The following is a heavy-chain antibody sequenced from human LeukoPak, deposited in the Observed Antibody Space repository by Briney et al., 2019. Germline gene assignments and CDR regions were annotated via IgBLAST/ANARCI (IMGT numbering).Heavy chain of an antibody. D-gene: IGHD6-19*01. J-gene: IGHJ4*02. V-gene: IGHV3-30*02. CDR1: GFTFSSHG. Sequence: PGGSLRLSCAASGFTFSSHGMHWVRQAPGKGLEWVAFIRYDGSNKYYADSVKGRFTISRDNSKNTLYLQMNSLRAEDTAVYYCANQKIGSGRAPFDYWGQGTLVTVSS. CDR3: ANQKIGSGRAPFDY. CDR2: IRYDGSNK.